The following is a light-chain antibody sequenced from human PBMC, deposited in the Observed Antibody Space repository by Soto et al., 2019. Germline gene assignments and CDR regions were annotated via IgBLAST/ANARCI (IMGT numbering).Light chain of an antibody. V-gene: IGLV2-14*03. CDR1: SSDLGSYNY. CDR2: EVN. J-gene: IGLJ3*02. CDR3: SAYTGSTLV. Sequence: QSALTQPASVSGSPGQSITISCTGTSSDLGSYNYVSWYRQHPGKAPTVLLYEVNNRPSGVSNRFSGSKSGNPASLTISGLQAEDEDDYYCSAYTGSTLVFGGGTKLTVL.